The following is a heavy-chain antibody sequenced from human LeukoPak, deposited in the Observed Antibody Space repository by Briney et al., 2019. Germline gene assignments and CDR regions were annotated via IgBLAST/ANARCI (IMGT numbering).Heavy chain of an antibody. V-gene: IGHV4-31*03. CDR1: GGSISSGGYY. CDR2: IYYSGST. J-gene: IGHJ3*02. CDR3: AKEPRYYYDSSGYRPDAFDI. D-gene: IGHD3-22*01. Sequence: SQTLSLTCTVSGGSISSGGYYWSWIRQHPGKGLEWIGYIYYSGSTYYNPSLKSRVTISVDTSKNQFSLKLSSVTAADTAVYYCAKEPRYYYDSSGYRPDAFDIWGQGTMVTVSS.